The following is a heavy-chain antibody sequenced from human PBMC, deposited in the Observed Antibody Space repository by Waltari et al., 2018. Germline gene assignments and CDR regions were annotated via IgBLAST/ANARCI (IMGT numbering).Heavy chain of an antibody. CDR1: GYSISSGYF. CDR3: ARNSGNYSFFY. Sequence: QVQLQESGPGLVKPSETLSLTCAVSGYSISSGYFWGWIRQPPGKGMEWIGSIYHSGRNDYNPSLNSRVTISVDTSKNQFSLKLSSVTAADTAVYYCARNSGNYSFFYWGQGTLVTVSS. D-gene: IGHD1-26*01. J-gene: IGHJ4*02. CDR2: IYHSGRN. V-gene: IGHV4-38-2*01.